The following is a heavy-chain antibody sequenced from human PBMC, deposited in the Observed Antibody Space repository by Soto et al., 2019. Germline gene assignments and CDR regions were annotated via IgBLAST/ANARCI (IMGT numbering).Heavy chain of an antibody. J-gene: IGHJ6*02. CDR3: ARDSSLHQPLFYGMDV. D-gene: IGHD2-2*01. CDR2: MYSGGST. CDR1: GLTVSSNY. Sequence: EVQLVESGGGLVQPGGSLTLSCAASGLTVSSNYMRWVRQAPGKGLEWVSVMYSGGSTYYADSVKGRFIIYRDNYKNTLYMQMDSLRVEDTDVYYCARDSSLHQPLFYGMDVWGQGTTLTVSS. V-gene: IGHV3-66*01.